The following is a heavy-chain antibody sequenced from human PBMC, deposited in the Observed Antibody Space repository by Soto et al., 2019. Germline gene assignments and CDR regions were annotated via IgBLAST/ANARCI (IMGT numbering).Heavy chain of an antibody. V-gene: IGHV4-59*02. CDR2: IYYSGST. D-gene: IGHD1-7*01. CDR1: GGSVSIYC. CDR3: ARENVELLDY. J-gene: IGHJ4*02. Sequence: PSETLSRTCTVSGGSVSIYCCSWIRQPPGKGLEWIGYIYYSGSTNYNPSLKSRVTISVDTSKNQFSLKLSSVTAADTAVYYCARENVELLDYWGQGTLVTVSS.